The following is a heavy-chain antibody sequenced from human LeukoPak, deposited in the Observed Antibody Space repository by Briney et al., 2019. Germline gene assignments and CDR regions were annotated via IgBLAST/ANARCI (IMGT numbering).Heavy chain of an antibody. CDR1: GFTVSSNY. CDR3: ARLDSSGYQSFDY. CDR2: IYSGGNT. Sequence: GGSLRLSCAASGFTVSSNYMTWVRQAPGKGLEWVSVIYSGGNTYYADSVKGRFTISRDNSKNTLYLLMHSLRAEDTAVYYCARLDSSGYQSFDYWGQGTLVTVSS. V-gene: IGHV3-53*01. D-gene: IGHD3-22*01. J-gene: IGHJ4*02.